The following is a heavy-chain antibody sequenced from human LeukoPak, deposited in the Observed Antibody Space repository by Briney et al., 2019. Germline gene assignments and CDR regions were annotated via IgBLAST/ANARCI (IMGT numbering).Heavy chain of an antibody. CDR2: ISWNSGTT. CDR3: AKGYGSGSHSRNYYYYYSMDV. J-gene: IGHJ6*02. CDR1: GFTFDYYA. Sequence: GGSLRLSCAASGFTFDYYAMHWVRQAPGKGLEWVSGISWNSGTTGYADSVKGRFTISRDNAKNSLYLQMNSLRAEDTALYYCAKGYGSGSHSRNYYYYYSMDVWGQGTTATVSS. V-gene: IGHV3-9*01. D-gene: IGHD3-10*01.